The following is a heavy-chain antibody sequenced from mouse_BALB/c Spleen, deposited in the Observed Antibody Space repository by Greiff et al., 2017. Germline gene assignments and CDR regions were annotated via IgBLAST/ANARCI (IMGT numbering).Heavy chain of an antibody. D-gene: IGHD2-4*01. J-gene: IGHJ4*01. V-gene: IGHV1-80*01. CDR2: IYPGDGDT. Sequence: VQLQQSGAELVRPGSSVKISCKASGYAFSSYWMNWVKQRPGQGLEWIGQIYPGDGDTNYNGKFKGKATLTADKSSSTAYMQLSSLTSEDSAVYFCANYDYDERSAMDYWGQGTSVTVSS. CDR1: GYAFSSYW. CDR3: ANYDYDERSAMDY.